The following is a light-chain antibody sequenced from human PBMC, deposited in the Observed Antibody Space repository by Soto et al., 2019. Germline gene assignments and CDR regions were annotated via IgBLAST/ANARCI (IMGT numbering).Light chain of an antibody. CDR1: QRISSW. Sequence: DIQMTQSPSTLSASVGDRVTITCRASQRISSWLAWYQQKPGKAPKLLIYKASSLESGVPSRFSGSGSGTEFTLTISSLQPDDFAVYYCQQYSSYPKTFGQGTKVEIK. CDR3: QQYSSYPKT. V-gene: IGKV1-5*03. CDR2: KAS. J-gene: IGKJ1*01.